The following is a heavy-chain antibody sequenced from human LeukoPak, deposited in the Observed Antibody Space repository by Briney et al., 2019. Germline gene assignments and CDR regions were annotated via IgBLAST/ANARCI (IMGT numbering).Heavy chain of an antibody. Sequence: QPGGSLRLFCAASGFSFSSFAMTWVRRAPGKGLEWVSGITGSGGSTYYADSVKGRFTISRDNSKNTLFLQMNSLRAEDTAVYYCAKDREGLSSGYDLEYFDYWGQGTLVTVSS. J-gene: IGHJ4*02. CDR1: GFSFSSFA. V-gene: IGHV3-23*01. CDR3: AKDREGLSSGYDLEYFDY. CDR2: ITGSGGST. D-gene: IGHD5-12*01.